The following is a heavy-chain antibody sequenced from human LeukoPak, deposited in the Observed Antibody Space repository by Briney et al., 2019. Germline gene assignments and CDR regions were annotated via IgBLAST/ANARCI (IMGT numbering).Heavy chain of an antibody. Sequence: SETLSLTCSVSGDSISRSTYYWAWIRQPPGKGLEWIGSIDYSGTTYYDPSLKSRVTMSIDTSQNQFSVRLRSVTAANTAMYYCARDGIGIELFDFWGQGSLVSVSS. CDR2: IDYSGTT. J-gene: IGHJ4*02. D-gene: IGHD1-1*01. CDR1: GDSISRSTYY. V-gene: IGHV4-39*07. CDR3: ARDGIGIELFDF.